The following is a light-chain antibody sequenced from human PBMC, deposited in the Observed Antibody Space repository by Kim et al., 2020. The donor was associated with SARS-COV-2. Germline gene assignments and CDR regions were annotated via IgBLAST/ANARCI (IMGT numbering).Light chain of an antibody. V-gene: IGLV3-19*01. CDR3: NSRNSSGNRV. CDR2: GKN. CDR1: SLRSYY. Sequence: SSELTQDPAVSVALGQTVRITCQGDSLRSYYASWYQQKPGQAPVLVIYGKNNRPSGIPDRFSGSSSGKTASLTITGAQAEDEADYYFNSRNSSGNRVFGG. J-gene: IGLJ3*02.